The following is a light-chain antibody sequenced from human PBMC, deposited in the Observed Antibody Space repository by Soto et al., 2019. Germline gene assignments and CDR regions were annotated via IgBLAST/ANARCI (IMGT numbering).Light chain of an antibody. CDR2: DND. V-gene: IGLV1-51*01. J-gene: IGLJ3*02. Sequence: QSVLTQPPSLSAAPGQEVTISCSGSTSNVGDNSVSWYQQVPGSAPKLLLYDNDKRPSGIPERFSGSKSGTSVTLAITGVQTDDEADYYCGTWDSSLSGEVFGGGTKVTVL. CDR3: GTWDSSLSGEV. CDR1: TSNVGDNS.